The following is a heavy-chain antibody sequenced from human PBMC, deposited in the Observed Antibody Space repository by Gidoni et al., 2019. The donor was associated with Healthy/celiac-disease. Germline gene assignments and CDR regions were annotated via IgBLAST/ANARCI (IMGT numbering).Heavy chain of an antibody. CDR2: INPNSGGT. J-gene: IGHJ6*02. Sequence: QVQLVQSGAEVKKPGASGKVSCKASGYTFTGYYMHWVRQAPGQGLEWMGWINPNSGGTNYAQKLQGRVTMTRDTSISTAYMELSRLRSDDTAVYYCARMIGDREPYYYYGMDVWGQGTTVTVSS. D-gene: IGHD1-26*01. CDR1: GYTFTGYY. V-gene: IGHV1-2*02. CDR3: ARMIGDREPYYYYGMDV.